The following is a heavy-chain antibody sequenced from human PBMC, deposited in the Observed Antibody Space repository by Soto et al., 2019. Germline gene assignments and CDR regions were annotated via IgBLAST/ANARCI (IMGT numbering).Heavy chain of an antibody. D-gene: IGHD3-10*01. CDR3: ARSYGSGSRPFDY. CDR1: GGTFTSYT. CDR2: IIPILGMS. Sequence: QVHLLQSGAEMKKPGSSGKVSCTAFGGTFTSYTFNWVRQAPGQRLEWMGRIIPILGMSSSPHNFQGRLTMIADKSTNTSYMVLSSLTSDDTAIYYCARSYGSGSRPFDYWGQGTLVTVSS. V-gene: IGHV1-69*02. J-gene: IGHJ4*02.